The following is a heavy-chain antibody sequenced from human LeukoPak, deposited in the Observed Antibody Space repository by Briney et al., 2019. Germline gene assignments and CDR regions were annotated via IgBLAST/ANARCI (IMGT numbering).Heavy chain of an antibody. CDR3: ARSGYSSSWYSGGKPFDY. J-gene: IGHJ4*02. D-gene: IGHD6-13*01. CDR1: GGSISSSSYY. Sequence: PSETLSLTCTVSGGSISSSSYYWGWLRQPPGRGVEWFGSIYYSGITYYNPSLKSRVTISVDTSKNQFSLKLSSVTAADTAVYYCARSGYSSSWYSGGKPFDYWGQGTLVTVSS. CDR2: IYYSGIT. V-gene: IGHV4-39*01.